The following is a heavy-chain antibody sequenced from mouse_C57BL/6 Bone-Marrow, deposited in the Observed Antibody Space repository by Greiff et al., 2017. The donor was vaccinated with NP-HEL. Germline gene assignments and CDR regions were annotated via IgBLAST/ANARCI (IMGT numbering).Heavy chain of an antibody. D-gene: IGHD2-3*01. Sequence: QVQLQQSGAELVRPGSSVKLSCKASGYTFTSYWMHWVKQRPIQGLEWIGNIDPSDSETHYNQKFKDKATLTVDKSSSTAYMQLSSLTSEDSAVYYCARKIYDGYPYWYFDVWGTGTTVTVSS. CDR2: IDPSDSET. CDR3: ARKIYDGYPYWYFDV. CDR1: GYTFTSYW. V-gene: IGHV1-52*01. J-gene: IGHJ1*03.